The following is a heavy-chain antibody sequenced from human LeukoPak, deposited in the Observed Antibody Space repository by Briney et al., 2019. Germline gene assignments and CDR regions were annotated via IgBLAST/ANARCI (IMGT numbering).Heavy chain of an antibody. V-gene: IGHV1-2*06. CDR1: GYTFTCYF. CDR2: INPNIGGT. CDR3: ARGGSRGYSYVPLDY. J-gene: IGHJ4*02. D-gene: IGHD5-18*01. Sequence: GASVKVSCKASGYTFTCYFMHRVREAPGQGLEWMGRINPNIGGTNYAQKVQGRVTMTRDTSISTAYMELSRLRSDDTAVYYCARGGSRGYSYVPLDYWGQGTLVTVSS.